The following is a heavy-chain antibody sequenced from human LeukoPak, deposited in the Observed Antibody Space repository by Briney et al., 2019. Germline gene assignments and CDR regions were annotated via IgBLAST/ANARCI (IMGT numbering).Heavy chain of an antibody. CDR2: IYYSTST. Sequence: SETLSLTCTVSGGSITSSIDYWGWVRQPPGKGLEWIATIYYSTSTQYNPSLKSRVTMSVDTSKNQFSLKLSSMTAADTAVYYCARHQCSGTRCYNFYFYGMDVWGQGTTVTVSS. D-gene: IGHD2-2*02. CDR1: GGSITSSIDY. V-gene: IGHV4-39*01. CDR3: ARHQCSGTRCYNFYFYGMDV. J-gene: IGHJ6*02.